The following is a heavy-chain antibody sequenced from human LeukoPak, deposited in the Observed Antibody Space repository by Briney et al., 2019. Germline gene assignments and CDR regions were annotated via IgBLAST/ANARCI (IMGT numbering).Heavy chain of an antibody. CDR2: ISYDGSNK. V-gene: IGHV3-30-3*01. J-gene: IGHJ4*02. D-gene: IGHD3-3*01. CDR1: GFTFSTYA. Sequence: GGSLRLSCAASGFTFSTYAMHWVRQAPGKGLEWVAVISYDGSNKYYADSVKGRFTISRDNSKNTLYLQMNSLRAEDTAVYYCARDLARYYDFPYWTFDYWGQGTLVTVSS. CDR3: ARDLARYYDFPYWTFDY.